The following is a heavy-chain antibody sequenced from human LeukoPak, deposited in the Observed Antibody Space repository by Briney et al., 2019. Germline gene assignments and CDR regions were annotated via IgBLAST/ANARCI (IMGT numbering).Heavy chain of an antibody. CDR3: ARVGYGSGNNY. V-gene: IGHV4-34*01. CDR1: GGSFSGYY. Sequence: SETLSLTCAVYGGSFSGYYWSWIRQPPGKGLEGIGEINHSGSTNYNPSLKSRVTISVDTSKNQFSLKLSSVAAADTAVYYCARVGYGSGNNYWGQGTLVTVSS. J-gene: IGHJ4*02. CDR2: INHSGST. D-gene: IGHD3-10*01.